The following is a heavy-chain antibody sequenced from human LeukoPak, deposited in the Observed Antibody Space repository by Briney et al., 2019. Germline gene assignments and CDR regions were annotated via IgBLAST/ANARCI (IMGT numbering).Heavy chain of an antibody. D-gene: IGHD7-27*01. Sequence: SETLSLTCTVSGGSVSNYYWSWIRQSPGKGLEWIGYIYYTETSYNPSLKSRVTISADTSKNQFSLKLYSVTAADTAVYYCATRKLGNDYWGQGALVTVSS. J-gene: IGHJ4*02. V-gene: IGHV4-59*02. CDR3: ATRKLGNDY. CDR1: GGSVSNYY. CDR2: IYYTET.